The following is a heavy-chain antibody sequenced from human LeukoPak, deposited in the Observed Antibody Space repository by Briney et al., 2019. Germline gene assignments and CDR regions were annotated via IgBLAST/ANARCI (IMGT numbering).Heavy chain of an antibody. CDR1: GFTFTKFW. J-gene: IGHJ6*04. D-gene: IGHD3-10*02. V-gene: IGHV3-7*01. CDR2: IQEDGKKE. Sequence: GGSLRLSCAASGFTFTKFWMSWVRQAPGQGLEWVANIQEDGKKENYVDSVKGRFTISRDNAKNSLYLQMNSLRAEDTAVYYCAELGITMIGGVWGKGTTVTISS. CDR3: AELGITMIGGV.